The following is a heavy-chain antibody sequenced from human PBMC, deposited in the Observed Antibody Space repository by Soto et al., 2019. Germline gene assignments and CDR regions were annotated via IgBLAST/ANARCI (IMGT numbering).Heavy chain of an antibody. D-gene: IGHD2-15*01. V-gene: IGHV3-30*18. CDR2: ISYDGSNK. CDR3: AKELGEYCTGGSCYYFDY. CDR1: GFTFSTYG. J-gene: IGHJ4*02. Sequence: QVQLVESGGGVVQPGRSLRLSCAASGFTFSTYGMHWVRQAPGKGLEWVAVISYDGSNKYYADSVKGRFTISRDNSKTTLFLQMNSLRAEDTAVYYCAKELGEYCTGGSCYYFDYWGQGTLVTVSS.